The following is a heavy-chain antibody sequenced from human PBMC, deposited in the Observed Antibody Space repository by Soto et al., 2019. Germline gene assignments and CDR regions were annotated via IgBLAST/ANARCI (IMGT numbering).Heavy chain of an antibody. D-gene: IGHD3-3*01. J-gene: IGHJ6*04. CDR2: IYSGGST. CDR1: GFTVSSNY. V-gene: IGHV3-66*01. CDR3: ARNYDFWSMDV. Sequence: GGSLRLSCAASGFTVSSNYMSWVRQAPGKGLEWVSVIYSGGSTYYADSVKGRFTISRDNSKNTLYLQMNSLRAEDTAVYYCARNYDFWSMDVWGKGTTVTVS.